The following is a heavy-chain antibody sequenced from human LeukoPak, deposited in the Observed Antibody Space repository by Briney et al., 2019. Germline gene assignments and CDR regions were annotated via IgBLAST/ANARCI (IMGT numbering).Heavy chain of an antibody. CDR1: GFTFTSSA. CDR2: IVVGSGNT. D-gene: IGHD3-22*01. CDR3: AADPAHYYDSSGEAFDI. V-gene: IGHV1-58*02. J-gene: IGHJ3*02. Sequence: ASVKVSCKASGFTFTSSAMQWVRQARGQRLEWIGWIVVGSGNTSYAQKFQERVTITRDMSTSTAYMELSSLRSEDTAVYYCAADPAHYYDSSGEAFDIWGQGTMVTVSS.